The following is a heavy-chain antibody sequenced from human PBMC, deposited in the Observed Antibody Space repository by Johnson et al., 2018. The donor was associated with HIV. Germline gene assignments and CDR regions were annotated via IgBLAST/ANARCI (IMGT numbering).Heavy chain of an antibody. CDR1: GFTFSDYY. CDR2: ISGSADTI. CDR3: ARDRGSTTIFGVVITRSDAFDI. D-gene: IGHD3-3*01. V-gene: IGHV3-11*04. J-gene: IGHJ3*02. Sequence: QVQLVESGGGLVKPGGSLRLSCAASGFTFSDYYMSWIRQAPGKGLEWVSYISGSADTIYYTDSVQGRFTISRDNAKNSLYLQMNSRRAEDTAVYYCARDRGSTTIFGVVITRSDAFDIWGQGTMVTVSS.